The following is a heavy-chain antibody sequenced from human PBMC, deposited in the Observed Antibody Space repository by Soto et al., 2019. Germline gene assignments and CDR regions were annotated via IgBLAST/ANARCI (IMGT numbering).Heavy chain of an antibody. CDR2: IIPIFGTA. CDR1: GVTFSSYA. D-gene: IGHD6-13*01. V-gene: IGHV1-69*01. J-gene: IGHJ4*02. CDR3: AREGRGIAAH. Sequence: QVRLVQSGAEVKKPGSSVKVSCKASGVTFSSYAISWVRQAHGQGLEWMGGIIPIFGTANYARKCQGRVTITAEESTSTAYMELSSLRSEDTAVYYCAREGRGIAAHWGQGTLVTVSS.